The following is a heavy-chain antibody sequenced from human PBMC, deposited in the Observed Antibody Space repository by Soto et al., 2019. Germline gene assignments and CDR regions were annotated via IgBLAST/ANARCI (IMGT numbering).Heavy chain of an antibody. CDR3: ARSRGTGTDAHDFQP. CDR2: IYYSGST. V-gene: IGHV4-31*03. D-gene: IGHD3-16*01. Sequence: QVQLQESGPGLVKPSQTLSLTCTASGGSISSGGYYWSWMRQHPGKGLEWIRYIYYSGSTYYNPSLKNRVTISVNTSNNQFSLKLSAVTAADTAVYYCARSRGTGTDAHDFQPWGQGSPVTVCS. CDR1: GGSISSGGYY. J-gene: IGHJ1*01.